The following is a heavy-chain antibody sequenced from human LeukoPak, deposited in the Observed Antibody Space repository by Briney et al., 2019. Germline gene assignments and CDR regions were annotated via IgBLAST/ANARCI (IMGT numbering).Heavy chain of an antibody. CDR3: AAKGNGYTGIYVFAH. CDR1: GGSISSYY. D-gene: IGHD1-26*01. CDR2: IYTSGST. J-gene: IGHJ4*02. V-gene: IGHV4-4*07. Sequence: SETLSLTCTVSGGSISSYYWSWIRQPAGKGLEWIGRIYTSGSTNYNPSLKSRVTMSVDTSKNQFSLKLSSVTAADTAVYYCAAKGNGYTGIYVFAHWGQGTLVTVSS.